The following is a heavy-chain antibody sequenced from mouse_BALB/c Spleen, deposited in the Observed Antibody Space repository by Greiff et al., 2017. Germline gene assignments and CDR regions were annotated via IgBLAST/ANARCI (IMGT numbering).Heavy chain of an antibody. D-gene: IGHD2-4*01. CDR1: GFSLTSYG. CDR2: IWAGGST. Sequence: VQGVESGPGLVAPSQSLSITCTVSGFSLTSYGVHWVRQPPGKGLEWLGVIWAGGSTNYNSALMSRLSISKDNSKSQVFLKMNSLQTDDTAMYYCARGSTMMTTGFAYWGQGTLVTVSA. V-gene: IGHV2-9*02. CDR3: ARGSTMMTTGFAY. J-gene: IGHJ3*01.